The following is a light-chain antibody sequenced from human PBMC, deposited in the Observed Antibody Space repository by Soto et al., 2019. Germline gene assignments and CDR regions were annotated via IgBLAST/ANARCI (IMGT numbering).Light chain of an antibody. CDR3: QQYYSTLFT. CDR2: WAS. J-gene: IGKJ3*01. CDR1: QSVLYSSNTKNY. Sequence: DIVMTQSPDSLAVSLGERVTINCKSSQSVLYSSNTKNYLAWYQQKPGQPPKLLIYWASTRESGVPDRLSGRESGTYFTLTSSSRQAEHVAVYYCQQYYSTLFTFGPGTKVYIK. V-gene: IGKV4-1*01.